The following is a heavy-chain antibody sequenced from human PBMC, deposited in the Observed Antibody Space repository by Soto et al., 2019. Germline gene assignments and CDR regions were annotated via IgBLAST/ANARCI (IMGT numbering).Heavy chain of an antibody. V-gene: IGHV3-23*01. Sequence: EVQLLESGGGLVQPGGSLRLSCVVSGLNFRSEGMSWVRQTPGKGLEWVSSISGGHDTTYYADSVKGRFTISKDNSKNTLYLQISWLRAEDTAVYYCLKGGWGSQLDHWGQGALVTVSS. D-gene: IGHD7-27*01. J-gene: IGHJ4*02. CDR2: ISGGHDTT. CDR1: GLNFRSEG. CDR3: LKGGWGSQLDH.